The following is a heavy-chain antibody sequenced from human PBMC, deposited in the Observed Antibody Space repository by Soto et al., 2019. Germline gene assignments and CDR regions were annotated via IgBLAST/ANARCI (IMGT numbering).Heavy chain of an antibody. CDR1: GFTFSDFW. CDR3: GRDEVRNGVGV. J-gene: IGHJ6*02. CDR2: IKGDGSEK. V-gene: IGHV3-7*01. Sequence: GGSLRLSCEASGFTFSDFWMSWVRQAPGKGLEWVANIKGDGSEKRYVDSVRGRFTISRDNAKNSVYLQMNSLRADDTALYYSGRDEVRNGVGVWGQGTTVTVSS.